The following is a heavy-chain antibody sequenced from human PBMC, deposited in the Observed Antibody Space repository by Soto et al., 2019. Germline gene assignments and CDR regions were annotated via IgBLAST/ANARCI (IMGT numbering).Heavy chain of an antibody. CDR1: GFTFDDNA. J-gene: IGHJ4*02. V-gene: IGHV3-9*01. D-gene: IGHD3-10*02. CDR2: INWKSDI. Sequence: HPVWSVRLSCAVSGFTFDDNAMHWVRQAPEKGLEWVSGINWKSDIGYADSVKGRFTISRDNAENSLYLQMNSLRAEDTALYYCATAQDRWGRTMFIFWGQG. CDR3: ATAQDRWGRTMFIF.